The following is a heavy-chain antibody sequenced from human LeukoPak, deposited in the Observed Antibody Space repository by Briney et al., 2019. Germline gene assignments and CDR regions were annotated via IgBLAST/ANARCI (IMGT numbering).Heavy chain of an antibody. CDR2: ITSGGSTM. CDR3: ARGGGGGYSGYDWDYFDC. J-gene: IGHJ4*02. Sequence: GGSLRLSCAASGFPFSDYYMTWVRQAPGKGLECVAYITSGGSTMFYADSVKGRFTISRDNGKKSLYLQLNSLRAEDTAVYYCARGGGGGYSGYDWDYFDCWGQGVLVTVSS. V-gene: IGHV3-11*04. D-gene: IGHD5-12*01. CDR1: GFPFSDYY.